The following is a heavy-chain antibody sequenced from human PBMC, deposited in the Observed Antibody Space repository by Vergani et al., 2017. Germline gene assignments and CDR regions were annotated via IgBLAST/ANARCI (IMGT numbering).Heavy chain of an antibody. V-gene: IGHV4-39*01. Sequence: QMQLQESGPGLVKASETLSLTCTVSGDSIISRSYYWGWIRQPPGKGLEWIGSIYNSGNGDSSSSLKSLVTISADTSKNQFSLRRTSVTAADTAVYYCASGKYYSDSTSHFRGRYFDVWGRGTLVTVPS. D-gene: IGHD3-16*01. CDR1: GDSIISRSYY. CDR3: ASGKYYSDSTSHFRGRYFDV. J-gene: IGHJ2*01. CDR2: IYNSGNG.